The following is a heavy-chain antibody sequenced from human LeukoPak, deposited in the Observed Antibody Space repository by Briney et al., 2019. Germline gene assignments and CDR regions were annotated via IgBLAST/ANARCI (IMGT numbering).Heavy chain of an antibody. D-gene: IGHD4-23*01. CDR3: AKVQLRWSRYDAFDI. CDR2: ISWNSGSI. J-gene: IGHJ3*02. CDR1: GFTFDDYA. Sequence: GGSLRLSCAASGFTFDDYAMHWVRQAPGKGLEWVSGISWNSGSIGYADSMKGRFTISRDNAKNSLYLQMNSLRAEDTALYYCAKVQLRWSRYDAFDIWGQGTMVTVSS. V-gene: IGHV3-9*01.